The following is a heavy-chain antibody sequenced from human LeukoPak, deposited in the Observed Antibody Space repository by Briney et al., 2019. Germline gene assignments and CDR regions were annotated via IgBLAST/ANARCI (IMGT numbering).Heavy chain of an antibody. CDR3: ARGPNVATIDY. V-gene: IGHV4-34*01. J-gene: IGHJ4*02. D-gene: IGHD5-12*01. CDR2: INHSGST. Sequence: SETLSLTCAVYGGSFSGYYWSWIRQPPGKGLEWIGEINHSGSTNYNPSLKSRVTISVDTSKNQFSLKLSSVIAADTAVYYCARGPNVATIDYWGQGTLVTVSS. CDR1: GGSFSGYY.